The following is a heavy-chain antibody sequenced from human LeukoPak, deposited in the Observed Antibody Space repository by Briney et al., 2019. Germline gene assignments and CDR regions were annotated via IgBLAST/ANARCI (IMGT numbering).Heavy chain of an antibody. CDR1: GGSFSGYY. V-gene: IGHV4-34*01. D-gene: IGHD5-12*01. J-gene: IGHJ4*02. Sequence: PSETLSLTCAVYGGSFSGYYWSWIRQPPGKGLEWIGEINHSGSTNYNPSLKSRVTISVDTSKNQFSLKLSSVTAADTAVYCCARVEYSGYDLWGQGTLVTVSS. CDR2: INHSGST. CDR3: ARVEYSGYDL.